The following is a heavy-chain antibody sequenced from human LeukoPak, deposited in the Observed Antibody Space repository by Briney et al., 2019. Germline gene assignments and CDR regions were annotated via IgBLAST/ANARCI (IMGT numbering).Heavy chain of an antibody. D-gene: IGHD3-22*01. CDR2: IHYSGSI. V-gene: IGHV4-59*01. CDR3: ARGNSYYDSSGAFDS. Sequence: SETLSLTCTVSGGSISPYYWSWIRQPPGKGLEWIGYIHYSGSINYNPSLKSRVSMSVDTSKHQFSLKLNSVTAADTAVYYCARGNSYYDSSGAFDSWGQGTLVTVSS. CDR1: GGSISPYY. J-gene: IGHJ4*02.